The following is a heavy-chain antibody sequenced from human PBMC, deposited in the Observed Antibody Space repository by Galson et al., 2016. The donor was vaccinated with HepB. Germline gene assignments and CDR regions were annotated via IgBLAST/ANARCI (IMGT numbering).Heavy chain of an antibody. CDR2: IYYIGST. Sequence: SETLSLTCTVSGGSIGSDYWSWFRQPPGRGLEWIGYIYYIGSTNYGSAKYDPSLKSRVTISVEMSNNQFSLKLISVTAADTAVYYCARWGPFYDFWSGYYPWGQGTLVTVSS. CDR1: GGSIGSDY. V-gene: IGHV4-59*01. CDR3: ARWGPFYDFWSGYYP. D-gene: IGHD3-3*01. J-gene: IGHJ5*02.